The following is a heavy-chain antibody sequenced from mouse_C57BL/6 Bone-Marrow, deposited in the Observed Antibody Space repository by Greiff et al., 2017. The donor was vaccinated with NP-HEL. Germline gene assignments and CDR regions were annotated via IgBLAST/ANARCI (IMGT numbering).Heavy chain of an antibody. CDR3: ARGYSNPFAY. V-gene: IGHV1-61*01. D-gene: IGHD2-5*01. CDR2: IYPSDSET. J-gene: IGHJ3*01. CDR1: GYTFTSYW. Sequence: VQLQQPGAELVRPGSSVKLSCKASGYTFTSYWMDWVKQRPGQGLEWIGNIYPSDSETHYNQKFKDKATLTVDKSSSTAYMQRSSLTSSDSAVYYCARGYSNPFAYWGQGTLVTVSA.